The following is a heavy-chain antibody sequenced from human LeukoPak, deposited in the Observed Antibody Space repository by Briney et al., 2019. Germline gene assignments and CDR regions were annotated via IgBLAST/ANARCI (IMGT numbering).Heavy chain of an antibody. CDR2: IWYDGGNK. CDR1: GFTFSGYG. CDR3: ARDGNGYSNYGPLDY. V-gene: IGHV3-33*01. J-gene: IGHJ4*02. D-gene: IGHD4-11*01. Sequence: GRSLRLSCAASGFTFSGYGMHWVRQAPGKGLEWVVMIWYDGGNKYYADSVKGRFTISRDNSKNTVYLEMNSLRAEDTAVYYCARDGNGYSNYGPLDYWGQGTLVTVSS.